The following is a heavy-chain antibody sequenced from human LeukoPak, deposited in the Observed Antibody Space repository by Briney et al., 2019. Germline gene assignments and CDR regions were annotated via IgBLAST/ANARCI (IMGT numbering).Heavy chain of an antibody. CDR1: GGSISSYY. Sequence: SETLSLTCTVSGGSISSYYWSWIRQPPGKGLEWIGYIYYSGSTNYNPSLKSRVTISVDTSKNQFSLKLSSVTAADTAVYYCASHEYSSGYWGQGTLVTVSS. D-gene: IGHD6-25*01. CDR3: ASHEYSSGY. V-gene: IGHV4-59*01. CDR2: IYYSGST. J-gene: IGHJ4*02.